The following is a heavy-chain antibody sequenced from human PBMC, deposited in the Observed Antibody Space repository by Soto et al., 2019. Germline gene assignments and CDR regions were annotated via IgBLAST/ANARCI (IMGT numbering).Heavy chain of an antibody. Sequence: SETLSLTCTVSGGSISSGGYYWSWIHQHPGKGLEWIGYIYYSGSTYYNPSLKSRVTISVDTSKNQFSLKLSSVTAADTAVYYCARDIFWARGSGGWFDTWGQGTLVTVSS. V-gene: IGHV4-31*03. CDR2: IYYSGST. CDR3: ARDIFWARGSGGWFDT. D-gene: IGHD3-10*01. J-gene: IGHJ5*02. CDR1: GGSISSGGYY.